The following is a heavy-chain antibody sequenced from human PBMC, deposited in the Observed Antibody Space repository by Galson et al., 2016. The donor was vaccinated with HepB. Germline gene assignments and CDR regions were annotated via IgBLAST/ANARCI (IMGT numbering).Heavy chain of an antibody. CDR3: AKEGGISTTMLDYYYHYDMDV. CDR2: ISYDGTNT. D-gene: IGHD3-10*02. J-gene: IGHJ6*02. Sequence: SLRLSCAASGFTFSDYGMHWVRQAPGKGLEWVAVISYDGTNTYYVDSVKGRFTISRDNSKNTLFLQMDSLGLEDTAAYYCAKEGGISTTMLDYYYHYDMDVWGQGTTVTVSS. V-gene: IGHV3-30*18. CDR1: GFTFSDYG.